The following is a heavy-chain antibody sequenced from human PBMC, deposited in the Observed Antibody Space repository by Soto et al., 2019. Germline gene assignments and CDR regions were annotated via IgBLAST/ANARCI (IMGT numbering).Heavy chain of an antibody. CDR2: MYNTGST. J-gene: IGHJ6*02. CDR1: GGAISRYY. CDR3: ARDLWGYCGTDCFPLDV. Sequence: SETLSLTCTVSGGAISRYYWSWIRQPPGKGLEWIGYMYNTGSTVYNPSFKSRVTISVDTSKNQFSLKLNSVTAADTAVYYCARDLWGYCGTDCFPLDVWGQGTTVT. D-gene: IGHD2-21*02. V-gene: IGHV4-59*01.